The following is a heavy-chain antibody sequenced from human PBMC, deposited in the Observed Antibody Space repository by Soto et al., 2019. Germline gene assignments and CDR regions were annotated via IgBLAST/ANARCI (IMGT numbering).Heavy chain of an antibody. CDR1: GYIFKTYA. J-gene: IGHJ4*02. CDR2: INAGNGNT. V-gene: IGHV1-3*05. D-gene: IGHD5-12*01. Sequence: QVQLVQSGDEEKRPGASVKGSCKASGYIFKTYAMHWVRQAPGQRLEWMGWINAGNGNTKYSQKFQGRVNIARDTAASTAYMELSSLRSEDTAVYYCARGPVDILPHRPLDYWGQGTLVTVSS. CDR3: ARGPVDILPHRPLDY.